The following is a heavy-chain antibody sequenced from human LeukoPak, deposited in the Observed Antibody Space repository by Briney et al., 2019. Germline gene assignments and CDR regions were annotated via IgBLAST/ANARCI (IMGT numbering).Heavy chain of an antibody. D-gene: IGHD6-13*01. CDR1: GGSFSGYY. CDR2: INHSGST. Sequence: SETLSLTCAVYGGSFSGYYWSWIRQPPGKGLEWIGEINHSGSTNYNPSLKSRVTISVDTSKNQFSLKLGSVTAADTAVYYCARLRRSSSWLDYWGQGTLVTVSS. V-gene: IGHV4-34*01. CDR3: ARLRRSSSWLDY. J-gene: IGHJ4*02.